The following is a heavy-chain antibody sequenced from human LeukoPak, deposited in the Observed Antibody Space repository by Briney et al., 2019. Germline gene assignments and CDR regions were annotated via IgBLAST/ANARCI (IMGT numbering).Heavy chain of an antibody. D-gene: IGHD3-22*01. Sequence: GGSLRLSCAASGFIVSTNYMSWVRQAPGKGLEWVSVIYSGGSTYYADSVKGRFTISRHNSKNTLYLQMNSLKTEDTAVYYCATVPAYYYDSSGYYPFDYWGQGTLVTVSS. V-gene: IGHV3-53*04. CDR3: ATVPAYYYDSSGYYPFDY. J-gene: IGHJ4*02. CDR2: IYSGGST. CDR1: GFIVSTNY.